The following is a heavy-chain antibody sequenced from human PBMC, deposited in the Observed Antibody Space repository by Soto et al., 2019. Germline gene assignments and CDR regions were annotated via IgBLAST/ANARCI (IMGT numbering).Heavy chain of an antibody. V-gene: IGHV4-30-4*01. CDR3: ARLPRYYYDSSGYSAFDI. J-gene: IGHJ3*02. D-gene: IGHD3-22*01. CDR2: IYYSGST. Sequence: PPGKGLEWIGYIYYSGSTYSNPSLKSRVTISVDTSKNQFSLKLKSLTAADTAVYYCARLPRYYYDSSGYSAFDIWGKGTMVTVSS.